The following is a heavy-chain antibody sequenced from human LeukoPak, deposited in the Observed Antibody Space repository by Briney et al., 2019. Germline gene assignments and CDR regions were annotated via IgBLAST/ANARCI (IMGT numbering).Heavy chain of an antibody. J-gene: IGHJ4*02. CDR2: ISKSGDHT. D-gene: IGHD3-9*01. V-gene: IGHV3-23*01. CDR1: GLTFNNYA. CDR3: VGDQVDDTGYLR. Sequence: GGSLRLSCAVSGLTFNNYAMSWVRQAPGKGLEWVSAISKSGDHTYYAASAKGRFTIYRDNSKNTQYLQMNSLRAEDTAVYYCVGDQVDDTGYLRWGQGTRVTVSA.